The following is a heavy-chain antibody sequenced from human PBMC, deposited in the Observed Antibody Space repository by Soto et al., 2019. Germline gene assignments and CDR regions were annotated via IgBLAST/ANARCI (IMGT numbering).Heavy chain of an antibody. CDR1: GFTIRNNY. J-gene: IGHJ4*02. Sequence: EGSLRLSCAASGFTIRNNYMSWVRLPPGKGLEWVSVIYSGGTTMHADSVRGRFTISRDTSKNILYLDMNSLRVEDTATYFCARAAYQTDYFDSWGQGTLVTVS. CDR3: ARAAYQTDYFDS. V-gene: IGHV3-66*01. D-gene: IGHD2-2*01. CDR2: IYSGGTT.